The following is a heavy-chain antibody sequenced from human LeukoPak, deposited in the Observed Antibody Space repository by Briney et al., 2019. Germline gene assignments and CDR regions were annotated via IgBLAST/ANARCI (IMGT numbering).Heavy chain of an antibody. D-gene: IGHD4-23*01. CDR1: GGSISSYY. Sequence: SETLSLTCTVSGGSISSYYWSWIRQLPAKGLKWIGCVSYSGNTNYNPSLKSRVTISADTSKNQFSLKLTSVTAADTAVYYCARGRDGGNYTPLDLWGQGTLVTVSS. CDR2: VSYSGNT. V-gene: IGHV4-59*01. J-gene: IGHJ5*02. CDR3: ARGRDGGNYTPLDL.